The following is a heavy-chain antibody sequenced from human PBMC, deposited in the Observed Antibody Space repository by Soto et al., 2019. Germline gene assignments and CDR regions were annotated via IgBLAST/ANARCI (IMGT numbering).Heavy chain of an antibody. Sequence: SETLSLTCAVSGGSISSGGYSWSWIRQPPGKGLEWIGYIYHSGSTYYNPSLKSRVTISVDRSKNQFSLKLSSVTAADTAVYYCARVPYDYYYYGMDVWGRGTTVTVSS. CDR2: IYHSGST. V-gene: IGHV4-30-2*01. CDR3: ARVPYDYYYYGMDV. D-gene: IGHD3-16*01. J-gene: IGHJ6*02. CDR1: GGSISSGGYS.